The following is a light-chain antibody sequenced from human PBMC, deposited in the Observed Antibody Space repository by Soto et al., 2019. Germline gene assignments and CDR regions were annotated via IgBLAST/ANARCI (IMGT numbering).Light chain of an antibody. CDR3: SSYTSSATYV. CDR2: DVS. V-gene: IGLV2-14*01. Sequence: QSVLTQPASVSGSPGQSITISCTGTSSDVGGYNHVSWFQQHPGKAPKLMIYDVSNRPSGVSNHFSGSKSGNTASLTISGLQAEDEADYYCSSYTSSATYVFGTGTKLTVL. J-gene: IGLJ1*01. CDR1: SSDVGGYNH.